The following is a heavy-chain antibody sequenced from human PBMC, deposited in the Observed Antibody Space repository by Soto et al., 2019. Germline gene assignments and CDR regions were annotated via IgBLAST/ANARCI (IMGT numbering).Heavy chain of an antibody. CDR2: ISYDGSNK. Sequence: QVQLVESGGGVVQPGRSLRLSCAASGFTFSSYGMHWVRQAPGKGLEWVAVISYDGSNKYYADSVKGRFTISRDNSKNTLYLQMNSLRAEDTAVYYCAKDDRLVAGLIDYWGQGTLVTVSS. CDR1: GFTFSSYG. D-gene: IGHD2-2*01. V-gene: IGHV3-30*18. CDR3: AKDDRLVAGLIDY. J-gene: IGHJ4*02.